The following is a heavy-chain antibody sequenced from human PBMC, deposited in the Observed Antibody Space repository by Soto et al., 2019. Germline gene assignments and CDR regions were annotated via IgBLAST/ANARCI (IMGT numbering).Heavy chain of an antibody. V-gene: IGHV3-23*01. CDR2: ISGSGGST. Sequence: GGSLRLSCAASGFTFSSYAMSWVRQAPGKGLEWVSAISGSGGSTYYADSVKGRFTISRDNSKNTLYLQMNSLRAEDTAVYYCASLVGDYYGSGSYLTDVWGKGTTVTVSS. D-gene: IGHD3-10*01. CDR1: GFTFSSYA. J-gene: IGHJ6*04. CDR3: ASLVGDYYGSGSYLTDV.